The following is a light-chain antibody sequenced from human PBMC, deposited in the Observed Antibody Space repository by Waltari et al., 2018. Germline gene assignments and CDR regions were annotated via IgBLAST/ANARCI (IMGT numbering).Light chain of an antibody. V-gene: IGLV2-14*01. CDR1: SSDVGGYKY. CDR3: SSYASSSTLWV. CDR2: EVS. J-gene: IGLJ3*02. Sequence: QSALTQPASVSGSPGQSITISCPGTSSDVGGYKYVSWYQQHPGKAPKLMIYEVSNRPSGISSRFSGSKSGNMASLTISGLQAEDEADYYCSSYASSSTLWVFGGGTKLTVL.